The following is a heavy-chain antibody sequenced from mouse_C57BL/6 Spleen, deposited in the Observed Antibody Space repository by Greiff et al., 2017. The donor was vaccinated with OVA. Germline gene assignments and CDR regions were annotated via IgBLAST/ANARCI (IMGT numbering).Heavy chain of an antibody. D-gene: IGHD3-2*02. Sequence: EVMLVESGGGLVKPGGSLKLSCAASGFTFSSYAMSWVRQTPEKRLEWVATISDGGSYTYYPDNVKGRFTISRDNAKNNLYLQMSHLKSEDTAMYYCAADSSGYGYYFDYWGQGTTLTVSS. CDR1: GFTFSSYA. CDR3: AADSSGYGYYFDY. CDR2: ISDGGSYT. J-gene: IGHJ2*01. V-gene: IGHV5-4*03.